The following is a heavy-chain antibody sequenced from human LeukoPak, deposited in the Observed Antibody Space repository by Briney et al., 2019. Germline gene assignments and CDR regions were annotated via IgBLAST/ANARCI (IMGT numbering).Heavy chain of an antibody. J-gene: IGHJ4*02. CDR1: GFTVSSNY. D-gene: IGHD3-16*01. V-gene: IGHV3-53*01. Sequence: GGSLTLSCAVSGFTVSSNYMRWVGPAPGKGLEWLSIIYSSGHIYYRDSVKGRFTISRDNSKNTLYLQMNSLRAEDTAVYYCVRDRPHGDQKTGELDYWGQGTLVTVSS. CDR2: IYSSGHI. CDR3: VRDRPHGDQKTGELDY.